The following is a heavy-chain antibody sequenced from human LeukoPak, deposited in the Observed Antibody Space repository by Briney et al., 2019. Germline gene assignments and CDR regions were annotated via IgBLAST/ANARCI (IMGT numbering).Heavy chain of an antibody. CDR2: IIPIFGTA. V-gene: IGHV1-69*13. J-gene: IGHJ5*02. D-gene: IGHD5-18*01. CDR1: GYTFTSYG. CDR3: ARDGTSGYSYGMDP. Sequence: GASVKVSCKASGYTFTSYGISWVRQAPGQGLEWMGGIIPIFGTANYAQKFQGRVTITADESTSTAYMELSSLRSEDTAVYYCARDGTSGYSYGMDPWGQGTLVTVSS.